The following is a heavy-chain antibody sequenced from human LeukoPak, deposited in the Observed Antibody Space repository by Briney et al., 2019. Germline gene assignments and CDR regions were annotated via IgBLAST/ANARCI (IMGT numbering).Heavy chain of an antibody. V-gene: IGHV3-23*01. CDR2: ISGSGGST. CDR3: ATIMITFGGVIAGNAFDI. J-gene: IGHJ3*02. D-gene: IGHD3-16*02. CDR1: GFTFSSYA. Sequence: PGGSLRLSCAASGFTFSSYAMSWVRQAPGKGLEWVSAISGSGGSTYYADSVKGRFTISRDNSKNTLYLQMNSLRAEDTAVYYCATIMITFGGVIAGNAFDIWGQGTMVTVSS.